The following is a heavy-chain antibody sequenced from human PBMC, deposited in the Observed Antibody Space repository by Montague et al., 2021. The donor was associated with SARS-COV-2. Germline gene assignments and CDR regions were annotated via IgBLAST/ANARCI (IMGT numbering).Heavy chain of an antibody. J-gene: IGHJ6*03. V-gene: IGHV4-59*01. Sequence: SETLSLTCTVSGGSISSYYWSWIRQPPGKGLEWIGHIYYSGSINYNPSLKSRVTISVDTSKNQFSLKLSSVTAADTAVYYCARDSRTDFDWLFPDSGSYYYYMDVWGKGTTVTVSS. CDR3: ARDSRTDFDWLFPDSGSYYYYMDV. D-gene: IGHD3-9*01. CDR2: IYYSGSI. CDR1: GGSISSYY.